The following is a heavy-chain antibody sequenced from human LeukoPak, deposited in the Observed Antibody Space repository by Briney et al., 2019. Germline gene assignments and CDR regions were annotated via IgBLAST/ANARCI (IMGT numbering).Heavy chain of an antibody. D-gene: IGHD1-14*01. V-gene: IGHV1-69*05. CDR2: IIPIFDTA. Sequence: GASVKVSCKASGGTFSSYAISWVRQAPGQGLEWMGRIIPIFDTANYAQKFQGRVTITTDESTGTAYMELSSLRSEDTAVYYCARDLYRAGIKTGYYFDYWGQGTLVTVSS. J-gene: IGHJ4*02. CDR3: ARDLYRAGIKTGYYFDY. CDR1: GGTFSSYA.